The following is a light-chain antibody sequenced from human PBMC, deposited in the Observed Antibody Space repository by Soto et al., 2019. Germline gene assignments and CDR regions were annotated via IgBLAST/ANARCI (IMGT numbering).Light chain of an antibody. CDR3: RSYTSSSTRV. Sequence: QSALTQPASVSGSPGQSITISCTGTSSDVGGYNYVSWYQQHPGIAPKLMIYEVTNRPSGVSNRFSGSKSGNTASLTISGLQAEDEADYYCRSYTSSSTRVFGTGTKVTVL. V-gene: IGLV2-14*01. CDR1: SSDVGGYNY. CDR2: EVT. J-gene: IGLJ1*01.